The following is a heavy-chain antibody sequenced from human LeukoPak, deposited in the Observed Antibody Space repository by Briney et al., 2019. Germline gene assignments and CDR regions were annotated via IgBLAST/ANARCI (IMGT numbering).Heavy chain of an antibody. V-gene: IGHV1-69*01. CDR3: ARDGGIAAAGFDP. CDR1: GGTFISYA. Sequence: SVKVSCKASGGTFISYAISWVRQAPGQGLEWMGGIIPIFGTANYAQKFQGRVTITADESTSTAYMELSSLRSDDTAVYYCARDGGIAAAGFDPWGQGTLVTVSS. D-gene: IGHD6-13*01. CDR2: IIPIFGTA. J-gene: IGHJ5*02.